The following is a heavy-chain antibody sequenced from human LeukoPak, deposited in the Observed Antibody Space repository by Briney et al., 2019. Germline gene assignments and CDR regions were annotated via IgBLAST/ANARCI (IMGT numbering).Heavy chain of an antibody. D-gene: IGHD2-15*01. J-gene: IGHJ5*02. CDR1: GGSISSYY. CDR2: IYYSGST. CDR3: ARPGYCSGGSRYGFDP. Sequence: SETLSLTCTVSGGSISSYYWSWIRQPPGKGLEWIGYIYYSGSTNYNPSLKSRVTISVDTSKNQFSLKLSSVTAADTAVYYCARPGYCSGGSRYGFDPWGQGTLVTVSS. V-gene: IGHV4-59*01.